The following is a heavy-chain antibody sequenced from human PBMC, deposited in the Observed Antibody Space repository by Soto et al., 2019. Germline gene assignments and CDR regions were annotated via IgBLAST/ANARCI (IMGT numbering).Heavy chain of an antibody. J-gene: IGHJ4*02. D-gene: IGHD3-16*01. Sequence: QITLKESGPTLVKPTQTLTLTCTFSGFSLSTSGVGVGWLRQPPGKALEWLAVIYGDDTQTDSPSLESRLTVTKGTAKHQVALTTTNMDPVDTATYCCSRINRGTYAPDYWGQGVLVTVAS. CDR2: IYGDDTQ. CDR1: GFSLSTSGVG. CDR3: SRINRGTYAPDY. V-gene: IGHV2-5*02.